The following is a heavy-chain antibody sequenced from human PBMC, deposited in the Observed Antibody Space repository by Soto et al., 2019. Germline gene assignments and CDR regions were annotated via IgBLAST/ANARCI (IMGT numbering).Heavy chain of an antibody. CDR1: GGSISSSSYY. J-gene: IGHJ4*02. D-gene: IGHD6-13*01. CDR3: ARRPISGSWSMGYFDY. V-gene: IGHV4-39*01. CDR2: IYYSGST. Sequence: SETLSLTCTVSGGSISSSSYYWGWIRQPPGKGLEWIGSIYYSGSTYYNPSLKSRVTISVDTSKNQFSLKLSSVTAADTAVYYCARRPISGSWSMGYFDYWGQGTLVTVSS.